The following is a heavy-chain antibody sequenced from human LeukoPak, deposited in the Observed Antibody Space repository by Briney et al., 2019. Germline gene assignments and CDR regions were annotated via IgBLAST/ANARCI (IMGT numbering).Heavy chain of an antibody. J-gene: IGHJ2*01. D-gene: IGHD1-14*01. V-gene: IGHV3-7*03. CDR2: IKEDGTEK. Sequence: GGSLRLSCAASGFSFSNYWMSWVRQVPGKGLEWVANIKEDGTEKNYLDSVAGRFTIARDNAKNSLYLQMNSLRDEDTAMYYCAKRGPATGVWGRGTLVTVSS. CDR3: AKRGPATGV. CDR1: GFSFSNYW.